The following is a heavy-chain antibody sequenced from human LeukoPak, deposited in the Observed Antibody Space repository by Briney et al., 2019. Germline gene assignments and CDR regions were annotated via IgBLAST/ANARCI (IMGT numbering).Heavy chain of an antibody. CDR3: AKTLTTVTILDAFDI. D-gene: IGHD4-17*01. V-gene: IGHV3-23*01. CDR1: GFTFSNYA. CDR2: ISGTGGTT. J-gene: IGHJ3*02. Sequence: GGSLRLSCAASGFTFSNYAMTWVRQVPGKGLEWVSGISGTGGTTNYADSVKGRFTISRDNSKNTLHLQMSSLRAEDMAVYYCAKTLTTVTILDAFDIWGQGTMVTVSS.